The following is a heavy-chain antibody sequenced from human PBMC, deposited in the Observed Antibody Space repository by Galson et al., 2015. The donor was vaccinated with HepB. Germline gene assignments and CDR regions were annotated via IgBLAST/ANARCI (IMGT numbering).Heavy chain of an antibody. CDR3: VKELQSHGWYERISDVFDV. CDR1: GFTLDDYT. V-gene: IGHV3-9*01. D-gene: IGHD6-19*01. Sequence: SLRLSCAASGFTLDDYTMHWVRQAPGKGLEWVSGISWNSGNIGYADSVKGRFTISRDNAKNSLYLQMNSLRTEDTALYYCVKELQSHGWYERISDVFDVWGQGTSVTVSS. CDR2: ISWNSGNI. J-gene: IGHJ3*01.